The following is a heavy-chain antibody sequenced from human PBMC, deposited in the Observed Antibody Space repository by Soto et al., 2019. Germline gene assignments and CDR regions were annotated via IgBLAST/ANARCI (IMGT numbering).Heavy chain of an antibody. D-gene: IGHD4-17*01. CDR3: ARGGMTTVTTRIDY. CDR2: INPSGGST. Sequence: XSVKVSCKASVYTFTSYYMHWVRQAPGQGLEWMGIINPSGGSTNYAQKFQGRVTMTRDRSTSTVYMELSSLRSEDTAVYYCARGGMTTVTTRIDYWGQGTLVTVSS. CDR1: VYTFTSYY. V-gene: IGHV1-46*01. J-gene: IGHJ4*02.